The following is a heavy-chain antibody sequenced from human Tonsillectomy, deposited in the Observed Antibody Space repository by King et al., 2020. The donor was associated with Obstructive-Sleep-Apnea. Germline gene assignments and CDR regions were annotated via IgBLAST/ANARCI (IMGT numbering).Heavy chain of an antibody. CDR2: ISYNAGNT. CDR1: GFTYSTHA. J-gene: IGHJ4*02. V-gene: IGHV3-23*04. Sequence: VQLVESGGGLVQPGGSLRLSCAASGFTYSTHAMTWVRQTPGKGLEWVSTISYNAGNTYYTDSVKGRFTISRDNSKDTLYLQMNSLRVEDTAVYYCAKDRWGSYFDSWGQGIVVTVSP. CDR3: AKDRWGSYFDS. D-gene: IGHD3-16*01.